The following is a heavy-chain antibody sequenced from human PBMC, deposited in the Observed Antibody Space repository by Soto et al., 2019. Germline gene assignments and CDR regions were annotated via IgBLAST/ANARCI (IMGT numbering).Heavy chain of an antibody. D-gene: IGHD3-16*01. J-gene: IGHJ6*03. CDR3: ARVLYDYIWGMGYYYYYMDV. Sequence: SETLSLTCTVSGGSISSYYWSWIRQPPGKGLEWIGYIYYSGSTNYNPSLKSLVTISVDTSKNQFSLKLSSVTAADTAVYYCARVLYDYIWGMGYYYYYMDVWGKGTTVTVSS. V-gene: IGHV4-59*01. CDR1: GGSISSYY. CDR2: IYYSGST.